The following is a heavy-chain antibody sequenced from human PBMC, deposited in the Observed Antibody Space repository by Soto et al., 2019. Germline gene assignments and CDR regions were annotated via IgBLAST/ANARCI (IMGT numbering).Heavy chain of an antibody. CDR3: ARSDDSTSYPLGL. J-gene: IGHJ4*02. V-gene: IGHV1-2*02. Sequence: GAPVKVSCKASGYTFTNYYMPWVRPAPGQGLECMGWMNPASGGTKYAQAFQDRVTMTRDASISTAYMEATSPRHGDTAVYFCARSDDSTSYPLGLWGPGTLVNVSS. D-gene: IGHD4-4*01. CDR2: MNPASGGT. CDR1: GYTFTNYY.